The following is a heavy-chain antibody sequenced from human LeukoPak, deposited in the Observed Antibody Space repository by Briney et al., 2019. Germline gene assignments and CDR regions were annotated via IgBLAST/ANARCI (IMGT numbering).Heavy chain of an antibody. J-gene: IGHJ6*03. D-gene: IGHD6-6*01. Sequence: SVKVSCKASGGTFSSYAISWLRQAPGQGLEWMGRIIPIFGTANYAQKFQGRVTITTDESTSTAYMELSSLRSEDTAVYYCARGGEYSSSFLDYYYYYMDVWGKGTTVTVSS. CDR3: ARGGEYSSSFLDYYYYYMDV. CDR2: IIPIFGTA. V-gene: IGHV1-69*05. CDR1: GGTFSSYA.